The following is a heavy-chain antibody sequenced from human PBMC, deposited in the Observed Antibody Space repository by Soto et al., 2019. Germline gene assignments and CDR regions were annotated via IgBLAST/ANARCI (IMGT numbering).Heavy chain of an antibody. J-gene: IGHJ6*02. Sequence: VASVKVSCKASGGTFSSYAISWVRQAPGQGLEWMGGIIPIFGTANYAQKFQGRVTITADKSTSTAYMELSSLRSEDTAVYYCARGGYDILTGPVYGMDVWGQGTTVTVSS. CDR2: IIPIFGTA. D-gene: IGHD3-9*01. V-gene: IGHV1-69*06. CDR3: ARGGYDILTGPVYGMDV. CDR1: GGTFSSYA.